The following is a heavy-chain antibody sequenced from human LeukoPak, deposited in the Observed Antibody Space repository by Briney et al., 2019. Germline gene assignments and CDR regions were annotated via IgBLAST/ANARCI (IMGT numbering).Heavy chain of an antibody. D-gene: IGHD2-21*02. CDR2: FDPEDGET. Sequence: ASVKVSCKVSGYTLTELSMHWVRQAPGKGLEWMGGFDPEDGETIYAQKFQGRVTMTEDTSTDTAYMELSSLRSEDTAVYYCARLWNPIVVVTAIKGEFDYWGQGTLVTVSS. CDR1: GYTLTELS. CDR3: ARLWNPIVVVTAIKGEFDY. J-gene: IGHJ4*02. V-gene: IGHV1-24*01.